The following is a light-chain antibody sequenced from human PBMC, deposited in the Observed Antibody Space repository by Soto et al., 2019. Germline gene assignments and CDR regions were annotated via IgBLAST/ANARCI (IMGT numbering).Light chain of an antibody. CDR2: KVT. V-gene: IGLV2-14*01. J-gene: IGLJ1*01. Sequence: QSALTQPASVSGSPGQSITISCTGTSSDVGGNKYVSWYQQYPGKVPKLLINKVTNWPSGVSYRFSGSKSGNTAFLTISALLAEDEADYFCASSTSDSLYVFGTGTKLTVL. CDR1: SSDVGGNKY. CDR3: ASSTSDSLYV.